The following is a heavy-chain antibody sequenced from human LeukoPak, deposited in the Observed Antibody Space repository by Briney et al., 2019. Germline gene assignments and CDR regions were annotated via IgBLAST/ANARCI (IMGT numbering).Heavy chain of an antibody. V-gene: IGHV4-59*01. CDR1: GGSISNYY. J-gene: IGHJ3*02. CDR2: IYYSGST. D-gene: IGHD6-19*01. Sequence: SETLSLTCSVSGGSISNYYWSWIRQPPGKGLEWIGYIYYSGSTNFNPSLKSRVTISVDTSKNQFSLRLSSVTAADTAVYYCAKLGPSGWYEASDIWGQGTMVTVSS. CDR3: AKLGPSGWYEASDI.